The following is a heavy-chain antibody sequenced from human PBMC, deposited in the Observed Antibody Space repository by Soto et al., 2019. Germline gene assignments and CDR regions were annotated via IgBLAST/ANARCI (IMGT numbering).Heavy chain of an antibody. V-gene: IGHV2-5*02. CDR1: GFSLSTSGVG. J-gene: IGHJ4*02. CDR3: AHTMITFGGVIVGLDY. D-gene: IGHD3-16*02. CDR2: IYWDDDK. Sequence: QITLKESGPTLVKPTQTLTLTCTFSGFSLSTSGVGVGWIRQPPGKALEWLALIYWDDDKRYSPSLKSRLTITKDTSKNQVVLTMTNMDPVDTATYYCAHTMITFGGVIVGLDYWGQGTLVTVSS.